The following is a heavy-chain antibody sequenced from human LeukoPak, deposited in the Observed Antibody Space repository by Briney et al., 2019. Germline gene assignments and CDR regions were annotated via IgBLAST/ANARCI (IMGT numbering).Heavy chain of an antibody. D-gene: IGHD3-10*01. CDR3: ARGRYYGSGSYLYY. CDR1: GGSFSGYY. CDR2: INHSGST. V-gene: IGHV4-34*01. J-gene: IGHJ4*02. Sequence: SETLSLTCAVYGGSFSGYYWSWIRQPPGKGLEWIGEINHSGSTNYNPSLKSRVTISVDTSKNQFSLKLSSVTAADTAVYYCARGRYYGSGSYLYYWGQGTLVTASS.